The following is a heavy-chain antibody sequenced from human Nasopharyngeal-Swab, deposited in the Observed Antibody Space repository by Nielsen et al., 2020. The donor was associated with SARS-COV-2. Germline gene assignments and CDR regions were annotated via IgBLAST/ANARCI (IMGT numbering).Heavy chain of an antibody. J-gene: IGHJ3*02. CDR2: ISAYNGNT. D-gene: IGHD2/OR15-2a*01. Sequence: ASVKVSCKASGYTFTSYGISWVRQAPGQGLEWMGWISAYNGNTNYAQKLQGRVTMTTDTSTSTAYMELRSLRSDDTAVYYCAREPTVLRSSHRDAFDIWGQGTMVTVSS. CDR1: GYTFTSYG. V-gene: IGHV1-18*01. CDR3: AREPTVLRSSHRDAFDI.